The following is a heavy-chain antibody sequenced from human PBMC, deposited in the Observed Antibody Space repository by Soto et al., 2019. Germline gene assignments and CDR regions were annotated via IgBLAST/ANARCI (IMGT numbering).Heavy chain of an antibody. CDR3: ARDRYWTFDY. CDR1: GFSLSNFP. Sequence: GGSLRLSCVASGFSLSNFPMYWVRRAPGKGLEWVAVVSIDENDRRYADSMKGRFTISRDSSKNTLYLQIDGLTIEDTAVYHCARDRYWTFDYWGQGTLVTVSS. D-gene: IGHD2-21*01. J-gene: IGHJ4*02. V-gene: IGHV3-30-3*01. CDR2: VSIDENDR.